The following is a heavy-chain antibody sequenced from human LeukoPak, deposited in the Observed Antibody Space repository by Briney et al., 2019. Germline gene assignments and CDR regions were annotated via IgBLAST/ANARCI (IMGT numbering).Heavy chain of an antibody. V-gene: IGHV3-23*01. CDR1: GFTFSSYS. CDR3: AKDGNWARFED. D-gene: IGHD7-27*01. CDR2: ITSRSTT. Sequence: PGGSLRLSCAASGFTFSSYSMNWVHQAPGKGLEWVSGITSRSTTYYADSVKGRFTISRDNSKNMVWLQINSPTAEDTATYYCAKDGNWARFEDWGQGTLVTVSS. J-gene: IGHJ4*02.